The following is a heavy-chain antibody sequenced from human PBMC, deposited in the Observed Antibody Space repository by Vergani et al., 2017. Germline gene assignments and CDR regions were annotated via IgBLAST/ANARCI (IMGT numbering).Heavy chain of an antibody. D-gene: IGHD5-12*01. CDR3: ASSIGGYDDPLDY. Sequence: VQLVESGGGLVQPGGSLRLSCAASGFTFSSYSMNWVRQAPGKGLEWIGYIYYSGSTYYNPSLKSRVTISVDTSKNQFSLKLSSVTAADTAVYYCASSIGGYDDPLDYWGQGTLVTVSS. V-gene: IGHV4-59*06. J-gene: IGHJ4*02. CDR1: GFTFSSYS. CDR2: IYYSGST.